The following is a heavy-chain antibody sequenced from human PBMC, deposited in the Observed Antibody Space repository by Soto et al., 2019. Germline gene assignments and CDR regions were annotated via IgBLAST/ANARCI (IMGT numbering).Heavy chain of an antibody. CDR1: GGSISSGGYY. J-gene: IGHJ5*02. CDR3: ARVARFGDSPDWFDP. Sequence: QVQLQESGPGLVKPSQTLSLTCTVSGGSISSGGYYWSWIRQHPGKGLEWIGYIYYSGSTYYNPSLKSRVTIAVDTSKNQFSLKLSSVTAADTAVYYCARVARFGDSPDWFDPWGQGTLVTVSS. V-gene: IGHV4-31*03. D-gene: IGHD3-10*01. CDR2: IYYSGST.